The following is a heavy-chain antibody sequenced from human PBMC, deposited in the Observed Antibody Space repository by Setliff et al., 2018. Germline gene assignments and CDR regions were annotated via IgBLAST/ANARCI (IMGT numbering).Heavy chain of an antibody. CDR3: AGTPARGTTWLSPFDY. V-gene: IGHV4-61*02. CDR1: GGSVGSGSYY. J-gene: IGHJ4*02. CDR2: IQSIGNT. D-gene: IGHD5-12*01. Sequence: NPSETLSLTCIVSGGSVGSGSYYWSWIRQPAGKGLEWIGLIQSIGNTNYNPSLQSRVTISIDTSKNQFSLKMTSVTAADTAMYFCAGTPARGTTWLSPFDYWGQGTLVTVSS.